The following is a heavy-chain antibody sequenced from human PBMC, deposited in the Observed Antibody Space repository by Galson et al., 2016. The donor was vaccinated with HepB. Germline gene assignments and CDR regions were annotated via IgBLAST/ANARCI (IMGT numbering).Heavy chain of an antibody. D-gene: IGHD1-1*01. CDR1: GLTFSRFW. Sequence: SLRLSCAASGLTFSRFWMNWVRQAPGKGLEWVANINQDGSEKHYLDSVRGRFTISRDNAKNSLYLQMNSLRAEDTAVYFCARAYQYTLDYWGQGTLVTVSS. V-gene: IGHV3-7*04. J-gene: IGHJ4*02. CDR3: ARAYQYTLDY. CDR2: INQDGSEK.